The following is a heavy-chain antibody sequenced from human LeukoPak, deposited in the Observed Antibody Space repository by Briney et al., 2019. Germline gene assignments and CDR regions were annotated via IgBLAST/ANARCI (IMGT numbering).Heavy chain of an antibody. Sequence: ESGGSLRLSCAASGFTFSSYAMSWVRQAPGKGLEWVSAIRGSGGSTYYADSVKGRFTISRDNSKNTLYLQMNSLRAEDTAVYYCAKDKSYYGSGSYLPNWFDPWGQGTLVTVSS. V-gene: IGHV3-23*01. CDR1: GFTFSSYA. CDR3: AKDKSYYGSGSYLPNWFDP. D-gene: IGHD3-10*01. CDR2: IRGSGGST. J-gene: IGHJ5*02.